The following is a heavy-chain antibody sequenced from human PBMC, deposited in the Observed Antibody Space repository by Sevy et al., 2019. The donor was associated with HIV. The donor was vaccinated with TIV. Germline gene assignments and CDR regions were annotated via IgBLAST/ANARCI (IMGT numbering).Heavy chain of an antibody. CDR1: GFTFSSYV. D-gene: IGHD3-22*01. CDR2: ISGSGGST. J-gene: IGHJ5*02. Sequence: GGSPRLSCAASGFTFSSYVLSWVRQAPGKGLEWVSTISGSGGSTYYADSVKGRFSISRDNSKNTMYLEMNSLRAEDTAVYYCAKEYSSGYSWGQGTLVTVSS. V-gene: IGHV3-23*01. CDR3: AKEYSSGYS.